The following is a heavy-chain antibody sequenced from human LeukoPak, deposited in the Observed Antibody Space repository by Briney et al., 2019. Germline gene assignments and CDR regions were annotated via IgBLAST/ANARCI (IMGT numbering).Heavy chain of an antibody. CDR2: INPSGGST. D-gene: IGHD5-24*01. CDR3: ARDTLERDGYNCYFDY. V-gene: IGHV1-46*01. J-gene: IGHJ4*02. CDR1: GYTFTSYY. Sequence: ASVKVSCKASGYTFTSYYMHWVRQAPGQGLEWMGIINPSGGSTSYAQKFQGRVTMTRDTSTSTVYMELSSLRSEDTAVYYCARDTLERDGYNCYFDYWGQGTLVTVS.